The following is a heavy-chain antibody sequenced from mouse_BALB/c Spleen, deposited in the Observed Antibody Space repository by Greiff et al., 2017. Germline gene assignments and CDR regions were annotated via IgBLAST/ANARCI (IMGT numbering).Heavy chain of an antibody. CDR2: IWGDGST. J-gene: IGHJ1*01. CDR3: AREQRAGYWYFDV. D-gene: IGHD3-3*01. CDR1: GFSLTGYG. V-gene: IGHV2-6-7*01. Sequence: VKLMESGPGLVAPSQSLSITCTVSGFSLTGYGVNWVRQPPGKGLEWLGMIWGDGSTDYNSALKSRLSISKDNSKSQVFLKMNSLQTDDTARYYCAREQRAGYWYFDVWGAGTTVTVSS.